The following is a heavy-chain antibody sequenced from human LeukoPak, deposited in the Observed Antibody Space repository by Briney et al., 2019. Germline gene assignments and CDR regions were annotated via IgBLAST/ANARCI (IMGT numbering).Heavy chain of an antibody. D-gene: IGHD6-6*01. CDR2: INTDGSST. CDR1: GFTFSSYW. CDR3: ARSGGSSSLGY. V-gene: IGHV3-74*01. Sequence: PGGSLRLSCAASGFTFSSYWMHWVRQAPGKGLVWVSHINTDGSSTTYADSVKGRLTISRDNATNTLYLQMNSLRAEDTAVYYCARSGGSSSLGYWGKGTLVTVSS. J-gene: IGHJ4*02.